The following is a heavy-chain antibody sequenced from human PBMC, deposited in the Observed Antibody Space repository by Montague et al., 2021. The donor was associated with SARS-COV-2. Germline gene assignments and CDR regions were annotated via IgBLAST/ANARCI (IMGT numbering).Heavy chain of an antibody. V-gene: IGHV4-59*01. CDR3: AREDRWNWFDP. J-gene: IGHJ5*02. CDR2: IYYRGST. D-gene: IGHD5-24*01. Sequence: SETLSLTCTVSGGSINSDYWSWIRQPPGKGLEWIGYIYYRGSTNYNPSLKSRVTISVDTSKNQFSLKLISVTAADTAMYYCAREDRWNWFDPWGQGILVTVSS. CDR1: GGSINSDY.